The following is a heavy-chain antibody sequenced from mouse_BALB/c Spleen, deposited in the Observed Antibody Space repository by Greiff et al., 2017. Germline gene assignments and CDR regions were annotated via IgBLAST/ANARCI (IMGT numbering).Heavy chain of an antibody. CDR1: GYSFTSYW. J-gene: IGHJ2*01. V-gene: IGHV1-5*01. CDR2: IYPGNSDT. Sequence: EVQLQQSGTVLARPGASVKMSCKASGYSFTSYWMHWVKQRPGQGLEWIGAIYPGNSDTSYNQKFKGKAKLTAVTSASTAYMELSSLTNEDSAVYYCTRFPDSSGYYYFDYWGQGTTLTVSS. D-gene: IGHD3-2*01. CDR3: TRFPDSSGYYYFDY.